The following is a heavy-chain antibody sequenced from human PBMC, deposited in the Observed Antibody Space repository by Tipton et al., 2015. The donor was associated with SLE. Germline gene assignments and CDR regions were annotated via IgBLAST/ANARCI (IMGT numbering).Heavy chain of an antibody. CDR2: IYYSGKT. D-gene: IGHD1-26*01. Sequence: TLSLTYTVSGGSISSSNHYWGWIRQPPGKGLEWIGNIYYSGKTHHNTFLKSRVTISVNTSKNQFSLKLSSVTAADTAVYYCARHGSTFYAFDIWGQGTMVTVSS. CDR1: GGSISSSNHY. V-gene: IGHV4-39*07. CDR3: ARHGSTFYAFDI. J-gene: IGHJ3*02.